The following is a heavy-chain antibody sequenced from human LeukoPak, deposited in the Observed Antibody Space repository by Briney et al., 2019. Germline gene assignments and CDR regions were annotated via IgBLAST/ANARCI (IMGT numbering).Heavy chain of an antibody. J-gene: IGHJ4*02. CDR3: ARGSGSYYKKLPDY. Sequence: GGSLRLSCSASGFTFTTYAMTWVRQAPGKGLEWLSVISGSGSHTYYADSVGGRFTISRDNSKNTLYLQMNSLRAEDTAVYYCARGSGSYYKKLPDYWGQGTLVTVSS. V-gene: IGHV3-23*01. D-gene: IGHD3-10*01. CDR2: ISGSGSHT. CDR1: GFTFTTYA.